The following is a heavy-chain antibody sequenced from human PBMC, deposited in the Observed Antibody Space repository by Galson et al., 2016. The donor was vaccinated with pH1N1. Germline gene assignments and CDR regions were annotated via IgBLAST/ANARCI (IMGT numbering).Heavy chain of an antibody. D-gene: IGHD1-26*01. J-gene: IGHJ4*02. CDR3: TREGGEWVRGMFGY. CDR1: GVTFSNYD. CDR2: IIPMYGAE. V-gene: IGHV1-69*13. Sequence: SVKVSCKASGVTFSNYDINWVRQAPGQGLEWMGGIIPMYGAEFNSQKFQGRVTISADESTGTAYMELSSLGSEDTAVDYCTREGGEWVRGMFGYWGQGTLVTVSS.